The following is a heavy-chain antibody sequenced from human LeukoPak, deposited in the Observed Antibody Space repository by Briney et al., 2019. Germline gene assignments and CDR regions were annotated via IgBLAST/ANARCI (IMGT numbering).Heavy chain of an antibody. Sequence: SVTVSCKASGGTFSSYAISWVRQAPGQGREWMGGIIPIFGTANYAQKFQGRVTITADESTSTAYMELSSLRSEDTAVYYCARGVATGGSFDYWGQGTLVTVSS. J-gene: IGHJ4*02. CDR2: IIPIFGTA. V-gene: IGHV1-69*13. CDR1: GGTFSSYA. D-gene: IGHD5-12*01. CDR3: ARGVATGGSFDY.